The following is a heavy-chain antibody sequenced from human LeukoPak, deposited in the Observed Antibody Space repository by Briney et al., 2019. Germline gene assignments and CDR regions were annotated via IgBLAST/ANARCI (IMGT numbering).Heavy chain of an antibody. CDR1: GFTFSSYG. Sequence: GGSLRLSCAASGFTFSSYGMSWVRQAPGKGLEWVSAISGSGGSTYYADSVEGRFTISRDNSKNTLYLQMNSLRAEDTAVYYCAKSGVPDYYGSGSYERTYYFDYWGQGTLVTVSS. V-gene: IGHV3-23*01. J-gene: IGHJ4*02. CDR3: AKSGVPDYYGSGSYERTYYFDY. D-gene: IGHD3-10*01. CDR2: ISGSGGST.